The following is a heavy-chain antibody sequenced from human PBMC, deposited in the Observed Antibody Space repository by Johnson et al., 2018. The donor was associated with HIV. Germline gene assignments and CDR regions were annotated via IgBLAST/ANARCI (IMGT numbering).Heavy chain of an antibody. Sequence: QLVESGGGLVQPGRSLRLSCVASGFTFDKYAMNWVRQAPGKGLEWVSGISWNGGSADYAGSVKGRFTISRDNAKNSLYLQMNSLRAEDTALYYCARGGIQLGSGDAFDIWGQGTMVTVSS. J-gene: IGHJ3*02. CDR3: ARGGIQLGSGDAFDI. V-gene: IGHV3-9*01. CDR2: ISWNGGSA. CDR1: GFTFDKYA. D-gene: IGHD5-18*01.